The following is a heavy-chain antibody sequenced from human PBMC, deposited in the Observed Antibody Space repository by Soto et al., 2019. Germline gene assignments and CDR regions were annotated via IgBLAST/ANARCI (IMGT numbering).Heavy chain of an antibody. D-gene: IGHD2-15*01. V-gene: IGHV3-30-3*01. CDR3: TRDGGSYYSTRYYFAS. CDR1: GFTFNRDA. CDR2: ISFGGSNK. Sequence: QMQLVESGGGVVQPGGSLRLSCAASGFTFNRDAIHWVRQAPGKGLEWVARISFGGSNKQYADSVKGRFTISRDNSKNTMTRQMNSLRPEDTAVYYCTRDGGSYYSTRYYFASWGQGTLVTISS. J-gene: IGHJ4*02.